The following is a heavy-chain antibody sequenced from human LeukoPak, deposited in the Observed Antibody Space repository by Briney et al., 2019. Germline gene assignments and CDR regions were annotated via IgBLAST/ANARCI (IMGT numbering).Heavy chain of an antibody. V-gene: IGHV1-46*01. D-gene: IGHD3-10*01. CDR1: GYTFTSYY. Sequence: ASVKVSCKASGYTFTSYYMHWVRQAPGQGLEWMGIINPSGGSTSYAQKFQGRVTMTRDTSTSTVYMELSSLRSEDTAVYYCASSPWGFGELTPYYYYMDVWGKGTTVTVSS. J-gene: IGHJ6*03. CDR3: ASSPWGFGELTPYYYYMDV. CDR2: INPSGGST.